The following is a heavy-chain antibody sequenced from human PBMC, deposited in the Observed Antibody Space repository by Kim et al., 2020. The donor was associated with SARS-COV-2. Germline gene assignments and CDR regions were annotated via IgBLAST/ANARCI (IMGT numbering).Heavy chain of an antibody. V-gene: IGHV3-33*01. CDR1: GFMFSSYA. J-gene: IGHJ6*03. Sequence: GGSLRLSCEASGFMFSSYAMNWVRQAPGKGLEWVAVIWYDGGNKFYGESVKGRFTISRDNSKNTLYLQMNGLRAEDTAIYFCARACATCHYYYYMDVWG. CDR2: IWYDGGNK. CDR3: ARACATCHYYYYMDV.